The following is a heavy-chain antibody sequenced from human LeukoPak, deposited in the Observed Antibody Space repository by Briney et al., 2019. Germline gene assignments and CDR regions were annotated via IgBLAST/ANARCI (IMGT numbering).Heavy chain of an antibody. CDR3: AREVGYGGTFDY. CDR2: ISSSSSYI. J-gene: IGHJ4*02. D-gene: IGHD4-23*01. CDR1: GFTFSSYS. Sequence: GGSLRISCAASGFTFSSYSMNWVRQAPGKGLEWVSSISSSSSYIYYADSVKGRFTISRDNAKNSLYLQMNSLRAEDTAVYYCAREVGYGGTFDYWGQGTLVTVSS. V-gene: IGHV3-21*01.